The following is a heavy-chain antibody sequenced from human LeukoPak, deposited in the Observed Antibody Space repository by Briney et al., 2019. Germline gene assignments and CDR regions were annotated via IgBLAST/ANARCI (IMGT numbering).Heavy chain of an antibody. CDR3: AREGRDYYDRSGYSPDY. Sequence: LETLSLTCTVSGGSITSGTSYWGWVRQPPGRGLEWIGTFYSTGSTHYNPSLRNRVTISVDTSKNQFSLRLSSVTAADTAIYYCAREGRDYYDRSGYSPDYWGPGTLVTVSS. D-gene: IGHD3-22*01. CDR2: FYSTGST. CDR1: GGSITSGTSY. J-gene: IGHJ4*02. V-gene: IGHV4-39*07.